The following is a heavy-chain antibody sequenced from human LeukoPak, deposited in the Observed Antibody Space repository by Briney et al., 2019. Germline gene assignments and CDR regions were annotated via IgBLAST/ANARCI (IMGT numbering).Heavy chain of an antibody. CDR3: ARDRTPGIAAAGKRWFDP. V-gene: IGHV1-18*01. J-gene: IGHJ5*02. CDR1: GYTLTSYG. CDR2: ISAYNGNT. Sequence: GASVKVSCKASGYTLTSYGISWVRQAPGQGLEWMGWISAYNGNTNYAQKLQGRVTMTTDTSTSTAYMELRSLRSDDTAVYYCARDRTPGIAAAGKRWFDPWGQGTLVTVSS. D-gene: IGHD6-13*01.